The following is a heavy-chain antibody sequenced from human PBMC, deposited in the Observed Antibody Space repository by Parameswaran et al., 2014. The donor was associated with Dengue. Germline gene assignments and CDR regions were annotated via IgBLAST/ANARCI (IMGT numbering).Heavy chain of an antibody. CDR3: ARIRYYDSSGYRAPFDY. CDR2: IDWDDDK. D-gene: IGHD3-22*01. Sequence: SGPTLVKPTQTLTLTCTFSGFSLSTSGMRVSWIRQPPGKALEWLALIDWDDDKYYSTSLKTRLTISKDTSKNQVVLTMTNMDPVDTATYYCARIRYYDSSGYRAPFDYWGQGTLVTVSS. J-gene: IGHJ4*02. CDR1: GFSLSTSGMR. V-gene: IGHV2-70*01.